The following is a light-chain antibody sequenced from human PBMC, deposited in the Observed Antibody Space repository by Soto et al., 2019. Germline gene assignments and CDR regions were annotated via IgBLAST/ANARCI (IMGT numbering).Light chain of an antibody. CDR2: AND. CDR1: SSNIGGGFD. V-gene: IGLV1-40*01. CDR3: QSWESGLSVV. Sequence: QSVLTQPPSVSGAPGQRVTISCTGSSSNIGGGFDVHRYQQLPGAAPRLLIYANDIRPAGVPDRFSGSSSVSSAPLAIAGLQAEDEADYYGQSWESGLSVVFGGGTKVTVL. J-gene: IGLJ3*02.